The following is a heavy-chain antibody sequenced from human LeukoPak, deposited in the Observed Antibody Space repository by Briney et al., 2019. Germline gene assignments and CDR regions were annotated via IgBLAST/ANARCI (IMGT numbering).Heavy chain of an antibody. CDR1: GYTFTGYY. D-gene: IGHD2-2*01. J-gene: IGHJ6*03. V-gene: IGHV1-2*02. CDR2: INPNSGGT. Sequence: ASVKVSCKASGYTFTGYYMHWVRLAPGQGLEWMGWINPNSGGTNYAQKFQGRVTMTRDTSISTAYMELSRLRSDDTAVYYCARALGYCSSTSCSYYYYMDVWGKGTTVTVSS. CDR3: ARALGYCSSTSCSYYYYMDV.